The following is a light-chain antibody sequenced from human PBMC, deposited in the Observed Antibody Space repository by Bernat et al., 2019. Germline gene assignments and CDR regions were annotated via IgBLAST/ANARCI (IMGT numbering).Light chain of an antibody. CDR2: RDN. Sequence: SSELTQPPSVSVSPGQIARITCSGDKLGNKFTCWYQQRSGQSPVVLIYRDNIRPSGISERFSASHSGNTATLTITGTQPTDEADYYCQAWDSSAGVFGGGTKLTVL. CDR1: KLGNKF. J-gene: IGLJ3*02. V-gene: IGLV3-1*01. CDR3: QAWDSSAGV.